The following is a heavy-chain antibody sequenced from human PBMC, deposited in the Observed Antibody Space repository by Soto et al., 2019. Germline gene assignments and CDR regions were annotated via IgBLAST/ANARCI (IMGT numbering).Heavy chain of an antibody. D-gene: IGHD3-10*01. CDR3: ARPDFGSGSYPDY. CDR2: ISYDGSNK. V-gene: IGHV3-30-3*01. CDR1: GFTFSSYA. J-gene: IGHJ4*02. Sequence: QVQLVESGGGVVQPGRSLRLSCAASGFTFSSYAMQWVRQAPGKGLEWVAVISYDGSNKYYADSVKGRFTISRDNSKNTLYLQMNSLRAEDTAGYYRARPDFGSGSYPDYWGQGTLVTVSS.